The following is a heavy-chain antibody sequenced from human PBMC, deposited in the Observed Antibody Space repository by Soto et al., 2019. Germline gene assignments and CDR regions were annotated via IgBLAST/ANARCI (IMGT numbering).Heavy chain of an antibody. CDR2: MSGSGGST. CDR3: AKIRGLNYDFWSGYYTTRRAFDI. Sequence: GGSLRLSCAASGFTFSSYAMSWVRQAPGKGLEWVSAMSGSGGSTYYADSVKGRFTISRDHSKNTLYQQMNSLRDEEKAVYYCAKIRGLNYDFWSGYYTTRRAFDIWGQGTMVTVS. CDR1: GFTFSSYA. D-gene: IGHD3-3*01. J-gene: IGHJ3*02. V-gene: IGHV3-23*01.